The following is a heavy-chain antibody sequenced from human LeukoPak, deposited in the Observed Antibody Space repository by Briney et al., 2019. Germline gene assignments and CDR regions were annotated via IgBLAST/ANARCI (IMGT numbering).Heavy chain of an antibody. J-gene: IGHJ4*02. CDR3: ARSDGDLYFDY. V-gene: IGHV3-21*01. Sequence: SGGSLRLSCAASGFTFSSYSMNWVRQAPGKGPEWVSSISSSSSYIYYADSVKGRFTTSRDNAKNSLYLQMNSLRAEDTAVYYCARSDGDLYFDYWGQGTLVTVSS. CDR2: ISSSSSYI. D-gene: IGHD4-17*01. CDR1: GFTFSSYS.